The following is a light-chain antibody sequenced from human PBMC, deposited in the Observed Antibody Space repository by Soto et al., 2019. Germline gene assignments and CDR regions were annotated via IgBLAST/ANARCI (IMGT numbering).Light chain of an antibody. Sequence: QSALTQPPSASGSPGQSVTISCTGTRSDVGGYNYVSWYQQHPGRAPKLMIYEVNKRPSGVPDRFSGSKSGNTASLTVSGLQAEDEADYHCSSYAGNKGVVFGGGTKLTVL. CDR1: RSDVGGYNY. CDR3: SSYAGNKGVV. J-gene: IGLJ2*01. V-gene: IGLV2-8*01. CDR2: EVN.